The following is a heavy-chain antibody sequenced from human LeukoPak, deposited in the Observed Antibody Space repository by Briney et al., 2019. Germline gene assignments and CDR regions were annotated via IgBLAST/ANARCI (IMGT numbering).Heavy chain of an antibody. J-gene: IGHJ4*02. CDR1: GYTFSDYY. V-gene: IGHV1-2*02. CDR3: ARDRSTLGYRQFDY. Sequence: GASVKVSCKASGYTFSDYYIHWVRQAPGQGLERMGWINPNRNAAMYAQRFQDRVAMTWDTSINTAYMDLSTLRSDDMATYYCARDRSTLGYRQFDYWGQGTLVIVAS. CDR2: INPNRNAA. D-gene: IGHD5-18*01.